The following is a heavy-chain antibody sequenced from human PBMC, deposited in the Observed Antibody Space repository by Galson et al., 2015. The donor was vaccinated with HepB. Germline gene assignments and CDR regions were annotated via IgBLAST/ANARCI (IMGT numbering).Heavy chain of an antibody. J-gene: IGHJ4*02. D-gene: IGHD2-2*01. CDR2: IKQDGSEK. Sequence: SLRLSCAASGFTFSSYWMSWVRQAPGKGLEWVANIKQDGSEKYYVDSVKGRFTISRDNAKNSLYLQMNSLRAEDTAVYYCAREYCSSTSCYFDYWGQGTLVTVSS. CDR3: AREYCSSTSCYFDY. V-gene: IGHV3-7*01. CDR1: GFTFSSYW.